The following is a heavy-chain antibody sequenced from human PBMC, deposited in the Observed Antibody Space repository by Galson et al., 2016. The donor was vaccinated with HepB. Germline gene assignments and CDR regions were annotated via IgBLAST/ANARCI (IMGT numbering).Heavy chain of an antibody. CDR3: AREGFGGNSGFPPPFDY. Sequence: SVKVSCKASGYTFTAYYMYWVRQAPGQGLEWMGWTNPNGGGTNYAQKFRGCVTMTTDTSISTAYMELSGLTSDDTAMYYCAREGFGGNSGFPPPFDYWGQGTLVTVSS. D-gene: IGHD4-23*01. CDR2: TNPNGGGT. CDR1: GYTFTAYY. V-gene: IGHV1-2*04. J-gene: IGHJ4*02.